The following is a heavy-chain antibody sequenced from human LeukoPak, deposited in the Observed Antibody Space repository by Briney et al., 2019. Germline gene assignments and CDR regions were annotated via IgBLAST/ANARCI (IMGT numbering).Heavy chain of an antibody. Sequence: GGSLRLSCAASGFTFSSYGMHWVRQAPGKGLEWVTFIRYDGISKYYADSVKGRFTISRDNSKNTLYLQMNSLRAEDTAVYYCARPNIVATRGSFGYWGQGTLVTVSS. V-gene: IGHV3-30*02. J-gene: IGHJ4*02. CDR2: IRYDGISK. D-gene: IGHD5-12*01. CDR3: ARPNIVATRGSFGY. CDR1: GFTFSSYG.